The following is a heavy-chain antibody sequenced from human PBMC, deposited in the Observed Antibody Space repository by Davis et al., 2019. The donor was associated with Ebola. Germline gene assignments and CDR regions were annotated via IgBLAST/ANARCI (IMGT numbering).Heavy chain of an antibody. CDR1: GFTFSSYA. V-gene: IGHV3-23*01. D-gene: IGHD4-17*01. J-gene: IGHJ4*02. Sequence: PGGSLRLSCAASGFTFSSYAMSWVRQAPGKGLECVSAISGSGGSTYYADSVKGRFTISRDNAKNSLYLQMNSLRAEDTAVYYCARARYGDYGVWYFDYWGQGTLVTVSS. CDR2: ISGSGGST. CDR3: ARARYGDYGVWYFDY.